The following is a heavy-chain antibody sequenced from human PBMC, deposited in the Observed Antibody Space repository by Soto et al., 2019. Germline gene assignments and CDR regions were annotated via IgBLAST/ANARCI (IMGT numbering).Heavy chain of an antibody. CDR1: DESISSRKW. CDR2: IYHTGPT. D-gene: IGHD1-26*01. Sequence: NPSESLALPWAVADESISSRKWGTRVRQPPGKGLEWIGEIYHTGPTNYNPSVKSRATISVDKSKNHFSLSPTSVTAADTAVYYCVRDGRAVKWELSYWGPGTLVTVSS. V-gene: IGHV4-4*02. J-gene: IGHJ4*02. CDR3: VRDGRAVKWELSY.